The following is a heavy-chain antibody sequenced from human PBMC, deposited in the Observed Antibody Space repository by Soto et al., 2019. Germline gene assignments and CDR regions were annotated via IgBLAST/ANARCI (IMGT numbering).Heavy chain of an antibody. Sequence: GASVKVSCKASGYTFTSYAMHWVRQAPGQRLEWMGWINAGNGNTKYSQKFQGRVTITRDTSASTAYMELSSLRSEDTAVYYCARESAAMVRGVYYYYYGMDVWGQGTTVTVSS. CDR3: ARESAAMVRGVYYYYYGMDV. CDR1: GYTFTSYA. J-gene: IGHJ6*02. D-gene: IGHD3-10*01. V-gene: IGHV1-3*01. CDR2: INAGNGNT.